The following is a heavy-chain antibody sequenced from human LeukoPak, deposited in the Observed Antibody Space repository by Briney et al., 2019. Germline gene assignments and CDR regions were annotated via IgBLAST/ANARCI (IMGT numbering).Heavy chain of an antibody. J-gene: IGHJ4*02. CDR1: GVSISSNSNY. D-gene: IGHD2-21*01. CDR3: ARQALWFLDH. Sequence: SETLSLTCTVSGVSISSNSNYWAWIRQPPGRGLEWIGSISYGGSTYYSPSLESRVTISVDTSKNQFSLRLSSVTAADTAVYYCARQALWFLDHWGQGTLVTVSS. V-gene: IGHV4-39*01. CDR2: ISYGGST.